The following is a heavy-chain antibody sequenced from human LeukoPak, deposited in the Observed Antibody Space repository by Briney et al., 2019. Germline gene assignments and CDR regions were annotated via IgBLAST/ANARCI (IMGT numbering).Heavy chain of an antibody. J-gene: IGHJ4*02. Sequence: PGGSLRLSCAASGFTFRNYVIHWVRQAPGKGLEWVAVTSSDLNVKLYADSVKGRFTISRDNSRSTLYLQMNSLRPEDTAIYYCARVAAGYSVNYFDYWGQGTLVTVSS. V-gene: IGHV3-30-3*01. CDR3: ARVAAGYSVNYFDY. CDR1: GFTFRNYV. D-gene: IGHD4-23*01. CDR2: TSSDLNVK.